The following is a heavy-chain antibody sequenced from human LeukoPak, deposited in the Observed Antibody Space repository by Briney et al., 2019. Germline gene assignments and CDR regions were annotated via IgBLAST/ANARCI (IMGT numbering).Heavy chain of an antibody. J-gene: IGHJ4*02. CDR3: ARVRIAAAGRGVFDY. Sequence: SETLSLTCAVSGGSISSGGYSWSWIRQPPGKGLEWIGYIYHSGSTYYNPSLKSRVTISVDRSKNQFSLKLSSVTAADTAVYYCARVRIAAAGRGVFDYWGQGILVTVSS. V-gene: IGHV4-30-2*01. D-gene: IGHD6-13*01. CDR1: GGSISSGGYS. CDR2: IYHSGST.